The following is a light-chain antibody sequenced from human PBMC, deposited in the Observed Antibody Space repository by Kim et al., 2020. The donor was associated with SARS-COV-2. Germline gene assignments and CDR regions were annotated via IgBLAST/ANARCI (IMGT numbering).Light chain of an antibody. CDR3: QQYGSSPRT. V-gene: IGKV3-20*01. CDR2: GAS. CDR1: QSVTSSD. J-gene: IGKJ2*01. Sequence: LVPGERATLSCRASQSVTSSDLAWYQQRPGQAPRLLIYGASSRATGIPDRFSGSGSGTDFTLTISRLEPEDFAVYYCQQYGSSPRTFGQGTKLEI.